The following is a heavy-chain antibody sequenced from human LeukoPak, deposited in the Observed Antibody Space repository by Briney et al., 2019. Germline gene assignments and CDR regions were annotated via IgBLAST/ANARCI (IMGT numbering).Heavy chain of an antibody. D-gene: IGHD2-15*01. CDR1: GESFSAYF. Sequence: PSETLSLTCAVYGESFSAYFWNWIRQAPGKTLEYIGEINHRGSSHYNPSLKTRVTLSVDTSKNQFSLRLTSVTAADTAVYFCARGSSFDGYCSAGACDAGYYDAWGQGTPVTVSS. J-gene: IGHJ5*02. CDR2: INHRGSS. V-gene: IGHV4-34*01. CDR3: ARGSSFDGYCSAGACDAGYYDA.